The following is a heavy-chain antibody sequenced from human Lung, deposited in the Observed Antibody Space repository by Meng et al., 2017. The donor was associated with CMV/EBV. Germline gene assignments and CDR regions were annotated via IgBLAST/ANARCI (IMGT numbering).Heavy chain of an antibody. D-gene: IGHD2-2*01. CDR3: ARDYRTGCSSTSCYNWVDP. CDR2: IYHSGST. V-gene: IGHV4-38-2*02. CDR1: GYSISNGYY. J-gene: IGHJ5*02. Sequence: GSLRLXXTVSGYSISNGYYWGWIRQPPGKGLEWIGSIYHSGSTYYNPSLKSRVTISVDTSKNQFSLKLSSVTAADTAVYYCARDYRTGCSSTSCYNWVDPWGQGTLVTVSS.